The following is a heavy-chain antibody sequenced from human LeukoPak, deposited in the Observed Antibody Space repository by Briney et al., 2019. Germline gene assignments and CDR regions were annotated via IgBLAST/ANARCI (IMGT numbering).Heavy chain of an antibody. D-gene: IGHD2-2*01. Sequence: SETLSLTCTVSGGSISSYYWGWIRQPPRKELEWIGRIYYSGSTYYNPSLKSRVTISVDTSKNQFSLKLSSVTAADTAVYYCARHYRYCSSTSCPALFNWFDPWGQGTLVTVSS. J-gene: IGHJ5*02. CDR1: GGSISSYY. V-gene: IGHV4-39*01. CDR3: ARHYRYCSSTSCPALFNWFDP. CDR2: IYYSGST.